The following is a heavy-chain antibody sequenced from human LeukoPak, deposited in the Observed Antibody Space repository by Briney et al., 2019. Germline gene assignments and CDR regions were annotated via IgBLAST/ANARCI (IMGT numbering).Heavy chain of an antibody. CDR2: IDTDGSSA. CDR1: GFTFSSYW. J-gene: IGHJ4*02. D-gene: IGHD4-17*01. CDR3: ASALTTVTPHFHC. Sequence: GGSLRLSCAASGFTFSSYWMHWVRQPPGKGLVWASRIDTDGSSATYADSVKGRFTISRDNAKNTVYLQMNSLRVEDTGVYYCASALTTVTPHFHCWGQGTLVTVSS. V-gene: IGHV3-74*01.